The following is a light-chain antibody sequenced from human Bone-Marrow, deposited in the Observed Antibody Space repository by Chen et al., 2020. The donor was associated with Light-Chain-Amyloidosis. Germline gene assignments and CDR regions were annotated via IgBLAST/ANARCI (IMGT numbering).Light chain of an antibody. V-gene: IGKV3-15*01. CDR3: QQYNNWPPVT. CDR1: QSVSSN. Sequence: EIVMTQSPATLSVSPGERATLSCRASQSVSSNLAWYQQKPGQAPRLLIYGASTRATGIPASFSGSGSGTEFTLTISSMQSEDFAVYYCQQYNNWPPVTFGQGTKLEIK. J-gene: IGKJ2*01. CDR2: GAS.